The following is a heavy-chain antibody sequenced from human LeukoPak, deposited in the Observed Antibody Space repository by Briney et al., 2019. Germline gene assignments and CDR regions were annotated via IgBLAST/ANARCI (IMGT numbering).Heavy chain of an antibody. CDR1: GYTFTSYA. CDR3: ARGYYYDSSGYKGYIDY. CDR2: INAGNGNT. V-gene: IGHV1-3*03. J-gene: IGHJ4*02. Sequence: ASVKVSCKASGYTFTSYAMHWVRQAPGQRLEWMGWINAGNGNTKYSQEFQGRVTITRDTSASTAYMELSSLRAEDTAVYYCARGYYYDSSGYKGYIDYWGQGTLVTVSS. D-gene: IGHD3-22*01.